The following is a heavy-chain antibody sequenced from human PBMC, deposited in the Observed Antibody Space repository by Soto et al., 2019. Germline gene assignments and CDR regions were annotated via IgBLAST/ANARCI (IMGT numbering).Heavy chain of an antibody. CDR2: INHSGST. CDR3: ARAGGVAARPQRFFPH. V-gene: IGHV4-34*01. J-gene: IGHJ4*02. CDR1: GGSFSGYY. Sequence: PSETLSLTCAVYGGSFSGYYWSWIRQPPGKGLEWIGEINHSGSTNYNPSLKSRVTISVDTSKNQFSLKLSSVTAADTAVYYCARAGGVAARPQRFFPHWGQGTLVTVSS. D-gene: IGHD6-6*01.